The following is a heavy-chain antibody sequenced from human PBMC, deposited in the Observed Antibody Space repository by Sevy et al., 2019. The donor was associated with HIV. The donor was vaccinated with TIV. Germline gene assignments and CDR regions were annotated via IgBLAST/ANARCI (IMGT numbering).Heavy chain of an antibody. CDR1: GFTFSSYG. D-gene: IGHD3-10*01. Sequence: GGFLRLSCAASGFTFSSYGMHWVRQAPGKGLEWVAVISYDGSNKYYADSVKGRFTISRDNSKNTLYLQMNSLRAEDTAVHYCAKELALLWFGELLGPFDYWGQGTLVTVSS. V-gene: IGHV3-30*18. CDR2: ISYDGSNK. J-gene: IGHJ4*02. CDR3: AKELALLWFGELLGPFDY.